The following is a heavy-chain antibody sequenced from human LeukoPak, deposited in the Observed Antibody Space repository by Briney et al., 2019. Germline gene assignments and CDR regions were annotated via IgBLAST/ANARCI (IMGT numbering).Heavy chain of an antibody. J-gene: IGHJ3*02. V-gene: IGHV3-30-3*01. CDR3: ARDQDYVWGRPVHDAFDI. Sequence: PGRSLRLSCAASGFTFSSYAMHWVRQAPGKGLEWVAVISYDGSNKYYADSVKGRFTISRDNSKNTLYLQMNSLRAEDTAVYYCARDQDYVWGRPVHDAFDIWGQGTMVTVSS. CDR1: GFTFSSYA. D-gene: IGHD3-16*01. CDR2: ISYDGSNK.